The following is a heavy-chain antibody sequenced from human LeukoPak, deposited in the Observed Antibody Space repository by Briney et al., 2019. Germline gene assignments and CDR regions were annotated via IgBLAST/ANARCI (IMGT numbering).Heavy chain of an antibody. V-gene: IGHV4-38-2*02. CDR2: IYHSGST. CDR3: ARGRSFGDNFDY. D-gene: IGHD3-3*01. Sequence: SETLSLTCTVSGYSISSGYYWGWIRQPPGKGLEWIGSIYHSGSTYYNPSLKSRVTISVDTSKNQFSLKLSSVTAADTAVYYCARGRSFGDNFDYWGQGTLVTVSS. CDR1: GYSISSGYY. J-gene: IGHJ4*02.